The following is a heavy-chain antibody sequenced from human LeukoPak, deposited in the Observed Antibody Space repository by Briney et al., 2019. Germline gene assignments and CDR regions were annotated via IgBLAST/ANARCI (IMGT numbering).Heavy chain of an antibody. Sequence: PSETLSLTCTVSGGSISSSSYYWGWIRQPPGKGLEWIGSIYYSGSTYYNPSLKSRVTISVDTSKNQFSLKLSSVTAADTAVYYCARGIVVVPAATRYFDLWGRGTLVTVSS. V-gene: IGHV4-39*01. CDR2: IYYSGST. CDR3: ARGIVVVPAATRYFDL. CDR1: GGSISSSSYY. J-gene: IGHJ2*01. D-gene: IGHD2-2*01.